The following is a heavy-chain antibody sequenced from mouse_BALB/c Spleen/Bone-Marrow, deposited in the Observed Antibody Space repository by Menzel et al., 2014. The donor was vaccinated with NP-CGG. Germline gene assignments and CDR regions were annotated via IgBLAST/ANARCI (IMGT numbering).Heavy chain of an antibody. CDR1: GYTFTNYW. CDR2: INPSNGRT. V-gene: IGHV1S81*02. Sequence: VQLQESGAELVKPGASLKLSCKASGYTFTNYWIHWVKQRPGQGLEWIGEINPSNGRTNYNEKFKTKATLTVDKSSSTAYVQLSSLTSEDSAVNYCAARLSHLAMDYWGQGTSVTVSS. CDR3: AARLSHLAMDY. D-gene: IGHD2-2*01. J-gene: IGHJ4*01.